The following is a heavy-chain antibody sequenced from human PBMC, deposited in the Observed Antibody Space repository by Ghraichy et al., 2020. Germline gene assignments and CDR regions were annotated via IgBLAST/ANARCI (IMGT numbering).Heavy chain of an antibody. CDR1: GFSFSTYW. Sequence: SCEASGFSFSTYWMHWVRQAPGKGLVWVSRINTDGTGKNYADSVKGRFAISRDNAKNTLYLQMNSLRVEDMAVYYCVRDVNWNHDYWCQGTLVTVSS. V-gene: IGHV3-74*01. CDR2: INTDGTGK. CDR3: VRDVNWNHDY. J-gene: IGHJ4*02. D-gene: IGHD1-1*01.